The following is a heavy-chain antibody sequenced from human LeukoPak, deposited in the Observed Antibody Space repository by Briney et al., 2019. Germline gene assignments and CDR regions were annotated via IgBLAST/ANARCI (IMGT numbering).Heavy chain of an antibody. CDR2: VSAYNGNT. CDR1: GYTFTSYG. J-gene: IGHJ6*02. Sequence: GASVKVSCKASGYTFTSYGISWVRQAPGQGLEWMGWVSAYNGNTSYGQKLQGRVTMTTDTSTSTAYMELRSLRSDDTAVYYCAREIGYCSGGSCYHYYYYGMDVWGQGTTVTVSS. D-gene: IGHD2-15*01. V-gene: IGHV1-18*01. CDR3: AREIGYCSGGSCYHYYYYGMDV.